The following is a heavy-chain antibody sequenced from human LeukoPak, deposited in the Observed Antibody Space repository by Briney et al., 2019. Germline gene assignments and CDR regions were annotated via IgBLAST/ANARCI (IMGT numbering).Heavy chain of an antibody. CDR2: IYSGGST. CDR3: ARDYYDSSGSDY. D-gene: IGHD3-22*01. CDR1: GFTFSSYG. Sequence: GGSLRLSCAASGFTFSSYGMHWVRQAPGKGLEWVSVIYSGGSTYYADSVKGRFTISRDNSKNTLYLQMNSLRAEDTAVYYCARDYYDSSGSDYWGQGTLVTVSS. J-gene: IGHJ4*02. V-gene: IGHV3-66*01.